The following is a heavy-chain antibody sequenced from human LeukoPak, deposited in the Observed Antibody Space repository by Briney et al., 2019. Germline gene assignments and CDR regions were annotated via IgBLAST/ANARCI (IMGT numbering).Heavy chain of an antibody. CDR2: IYYSGTT. Sequence: SEALSLTCTVSGGSISSGSYYWVWIRQPPGKGLEWIGTIYYSGTTYYNPSLKSRVTISVDTSKNQFSLKLSSVTAADTAVYYCARGRPGRYYDYVWGSYRPRFDYWGQGTLVTVSS. CDR3: ARGRPGRYYDYVWGSYRPRFDY. J-gene: IGHJ4*02. CDR1: GGSISSGSYY. D-gene: IGHD3-16*02. V-gene: IGHV4-39*07.